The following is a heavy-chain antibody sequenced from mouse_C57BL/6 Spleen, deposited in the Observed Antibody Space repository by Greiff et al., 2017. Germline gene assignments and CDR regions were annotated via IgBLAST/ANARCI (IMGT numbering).Heavy chain of an antibody. V-gene: IGHV3-6*01. Sequence: DVKLQESGPGLVKPSQSLSLTCSVTGYSITSGYYWNWIRQFPGNKLEWMGYISYDGSNNYNPSLKNRISITRDTSKNQFFLKLNSVTTEDTATYYCARDPSYYYGSLYFDYWGQGTTLTVSS. D-gene: IGHD1-1*01. CDR2: ISYDGSN. CDR3: ARDPSYYYGSLYFDY. J-gene: IGHJ2*01. CDR1: GYSITSGYY.